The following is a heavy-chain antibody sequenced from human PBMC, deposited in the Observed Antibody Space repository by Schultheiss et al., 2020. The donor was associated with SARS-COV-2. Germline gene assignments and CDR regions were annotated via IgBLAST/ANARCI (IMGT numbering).Heavy chain of an antibody. V-gene: IGHV3-74*01. CDR1: GFTFSTYW. J-gene: IGHJ4*02. CDR2: INIDGSSA. D-gene: IGHD1-26*01. CDR3: ANDSGSYD. Sequence: GGSLRLSCAASGFTFSTYWMHWVRQAPAQGLVWVSRINIDGSSASYADSVKGRFTISRDNSKNTLYLQMNSLRAEDTAVYYCANDSGSYDWGQGTLVTVSS.